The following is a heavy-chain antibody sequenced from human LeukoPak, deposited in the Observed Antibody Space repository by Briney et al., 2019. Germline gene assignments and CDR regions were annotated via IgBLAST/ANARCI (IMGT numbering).Heavy chain of an antibody. Sequence: PGGSLRLSCAAPGFTFSNYWMSWVRQAPGKGLEWVANMKRDGSEIYYVDSVKGRFTISRDNAKNSLYLQMNSLRAEDAAVYYCAKHSGDYYFDYWGQGTLVTVSS. CDR3: AKHSGDYYFDY. V-gene: IGHV3-7*01. CDR2: MKRDGSEI. J-gene: IGHJ4*02. D-gene: IGHD1-26*01. CDR1: GFTFSNYW.